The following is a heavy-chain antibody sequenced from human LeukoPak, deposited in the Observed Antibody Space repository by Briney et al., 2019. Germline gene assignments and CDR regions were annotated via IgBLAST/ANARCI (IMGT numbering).Heavy chain of an antibody. CDR3: VATVTILDY. V-gene: IGHV3-23*01. CDR1: GFAFSTYG. CDR2: ISGSGDST. J-gene: IGHJ4*02. D-gene: IGHD4-17*01. Sequence: GGSLRLSCEASGFAFSTYGMHWVRQAPGKGLEWVSAISGSGDSTYYADSVKGRFTISRDNSKNTLYLQMNSLRAEDTAVYYCVATVTILDYWGQGTLVTVSS.